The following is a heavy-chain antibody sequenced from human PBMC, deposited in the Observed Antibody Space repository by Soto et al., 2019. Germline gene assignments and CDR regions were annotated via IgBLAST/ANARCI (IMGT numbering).Heavy chain of an antibody. D-gene: IGHD3-22*01. V-gene: IGHV4-59*12. CDR1: GGSISSYY. CDR3: AREYYYDSSGYYYAHFDY. Sequence: SETLSLTCTVSGGSISSYYWSWIRQPPGTGLEWIGYIYYSGSTYYNPSLKSRVTISVDTSKNQFSLKLSSVTAADTAVYYCAREYYYDSSGYYYAHFDYWGQGTLVTVSS. CDR2: IYYSGST. J-gene: IGHJ4*02.